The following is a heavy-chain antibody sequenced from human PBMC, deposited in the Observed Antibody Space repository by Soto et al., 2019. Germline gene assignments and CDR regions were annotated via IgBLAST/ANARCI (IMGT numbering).Heavy chain of an antibody. Sequence: QVQLVQSGAEVKKPGASMKVSCKASGSTFSSHGISWVRQAPGQGLEWLGWIGAYSGKANYARNLQGRVTMTTDTATSTAYMELTSLRSDDTAVYYCARAYGADRWDRFDSWGQGTLVTVSS. CDR1: GSTFSSHG. J-gene: IGHJ4*02. D-gene: IGHD4-17*01. CDR2: IGAYSGKA. V-gene: IGHV1-18*01. CDR3: ARAYGADRWDRFDS.